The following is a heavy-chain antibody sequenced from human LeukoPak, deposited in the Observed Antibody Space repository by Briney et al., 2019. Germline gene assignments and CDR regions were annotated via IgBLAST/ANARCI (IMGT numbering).Heavy chain of an antibody. J-gene: IGHJ4*02. Sequence: GRSLRLSCAGSGFTFSNYGVHWVWQAPGKGREWVAIASYDRNDNYYADSIDSRFTISRDNSKNTLYLQMNSLKDEDTAVYYCAKGSSGWYYPHFDYWGQGTLVTVSS. CDR3: AKGSSGWYYPHFDY. CDR2: ASYDRNDN. V-gene: IGHV3-30*18. CDR1: GFTFSNYG. D-gene: IGHD6-19*01.